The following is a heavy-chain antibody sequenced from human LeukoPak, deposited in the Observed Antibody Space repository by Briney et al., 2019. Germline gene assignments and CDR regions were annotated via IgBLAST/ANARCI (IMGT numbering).Heavy chain of an antibody. CDR3: ARVYELREEDYYYYYKDV. CDR2: INWNGGST. Sequence: PGGSLRLSCVASGFTLRSYVMNWVRQAPGKGLEWVSGINWNGGSTGYADSVKGRFTISRDNAKNSLYLQMNSLRAEDTALYYCARVYELREEDYYYYYKDVWGKGTTVTVSS. CDR1: GFTLRSYV. J-gene: IGHJ6*03. V-gene: IGHV3-20*04. D-gene: IGHD5/OR15-5a*01.